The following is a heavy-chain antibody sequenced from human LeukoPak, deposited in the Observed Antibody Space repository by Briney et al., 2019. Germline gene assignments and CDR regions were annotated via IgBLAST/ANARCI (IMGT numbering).Heavy chain of an antibody. Sequence: SETLSLTCAVYGGSFSGYYWSWIRQPPGKGLEWIGEINHSGSTNYNPSLKSRVAISVDTSKNQLSLNLTSVTAADTAVYYCARPRLLYGSGPILVWGQGNLVTVSS. V-gene: IGHV4-34*01. CDR3: ARPRLLYGSGPILV. CDR1: GGSFSGYY. J-gene: IGHJ4*02. D-gene: IGHD3-10*01. CDR2: INHSGST.